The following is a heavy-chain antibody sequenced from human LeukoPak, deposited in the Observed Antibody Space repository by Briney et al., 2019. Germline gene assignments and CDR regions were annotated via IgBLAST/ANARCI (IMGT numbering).Heavy chain of an antibody. CDR2: IIPILGIA. CDR3: ARDRRYSYGDYYDGMDV. J-gene: IGHJ6*02. V-gene: IGHV1-69*04. CDR1: GGTFRSYA. Sequence: SVTVSCKASGGTFRSYAISWVRQAPGQGGEWMGRIIPILGIANYTQKFQGRVTITADKSTSTAYMELSSLRSEDTAVYYCARDRRYSYGDYYDGMDVWGQGTTVTVSS. D-gene: IGHD5-18*01.